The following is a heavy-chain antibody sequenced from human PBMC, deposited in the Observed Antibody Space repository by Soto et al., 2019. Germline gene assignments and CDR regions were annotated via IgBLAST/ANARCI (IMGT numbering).Heavy chain of an antibody. D-gene: IGHD5-12*01. Sequence: QLQLQXSGSGLVQPXXXLSLTCAVSGGSISSGDYSWSWIRQPPGKGLEWIGYIYRSGDTYYNPSLKSRVTISIDTSKNQFSLRLNSLTAADTAVYYCARGHDANDDWGQGTLVTVSS. CDR1: GGSISSGDYS. CDR3: ARGHDANDD. J-gene: IGHJ1*01. CDR2: IYRSGDT. V-gene: IGHV4-30-2*01.